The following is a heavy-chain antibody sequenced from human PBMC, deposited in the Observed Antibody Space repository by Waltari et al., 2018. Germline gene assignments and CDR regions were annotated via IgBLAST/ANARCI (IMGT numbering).Heavy chain of an antibody. CDR3: ARDCRWLGDSMKCPFDF. D-gene: IGHD3-10*01. CDR2: IKEGGSKK. CDR1: GFTFRTYW. J-gene: IGHJ4*02. Sequence: EGQVVESGGDLVQPGGSLRLSCAASGFTFRTYWMSWLRHVPGRGRGWRAKIKEGGSKKYNVESVKGRFTISRENANNELYLQMNSRRVKDTAVYYWARDCRWLGDSMKCPFDFWGQGTLVTVSS. V-gene: IGHV3-7*01.